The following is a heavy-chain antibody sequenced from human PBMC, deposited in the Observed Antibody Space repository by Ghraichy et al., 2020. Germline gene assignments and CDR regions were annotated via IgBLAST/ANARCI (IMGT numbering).Heavy chain of an antibody. CDR1: GGSISSGGYY. Sequence: SETLSLTCTVSGGSISSGGYYWSWIRQHPGKGLEWIGYIYYSGSTYYNPSLKSRVTISVDTSKNQFSLKLSSVTAADTAVYYCARGPIYDFWSDGLNWFDPWGQGTLVTVSS. CDR2: IYYSGST. V-gene: IGHV4-31*03. CDR3: ARGPIYDFWSDGLNWFDP. D-gene: IGHD3-3*01. J-gene: IGHJ5*02.